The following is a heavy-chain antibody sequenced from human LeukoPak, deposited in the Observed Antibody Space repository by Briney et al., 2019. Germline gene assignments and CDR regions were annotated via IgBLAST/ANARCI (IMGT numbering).Heavy chain of an antibody. J-gene: IGHJ4*02. CDR3: ARGAWGYSVHFDN. D-gene: IGHD3-16*01. Sequence: GGSLRLSCATSGFTLSSFYMHWVRQRPGKGLVWVPRINSDGTDTKYADSAKGRFTISRDNTENTVYLQMNNLGAEDTAVYYCARGAWGYSVHFDNWGQGALVTVSS. CDR2: INSDGTDT. V-gene: IGHV3-74*03. CDR1: GFTLSSFY.